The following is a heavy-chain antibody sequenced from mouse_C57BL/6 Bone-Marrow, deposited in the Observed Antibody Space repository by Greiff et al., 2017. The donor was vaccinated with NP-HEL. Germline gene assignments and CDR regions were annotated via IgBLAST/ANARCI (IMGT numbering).Heavy chain of an antibody. Sequence: VQLQQSGAELVRPGASVKLSCTASGFTIKDDYMHWVKQRPEQGLEWIGWIDPENGDTEYASKFQGKATITADTSSNTAYLQLSSLTSEDTAVYYCTSNYLFAYWGQGTLVTVSA. V-gene: IGHV14-4*01. D-gene: IGHD1-1*02. CDR2: IDPENGDT. J-gene: IGHJ3*01. CDR3: TSNYLFAY. CDR1: GFTIKDDY.